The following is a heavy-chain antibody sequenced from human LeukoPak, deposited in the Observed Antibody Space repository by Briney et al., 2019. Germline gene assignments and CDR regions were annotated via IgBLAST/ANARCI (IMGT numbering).Heavy chain of an antibody. CDR3: AKDLTGDYVRNWFDP. V-gene: IGHV3-23*01. Sequence: GGSLRLSCAASGFTFSSYAMSWVRQAPGKGLEWVSAISGSGGSTYYADSVKGRFTISRDNPRNTLYLQMNSLRAEDTAVYYCAKDLTGDYVRNWFDPWGQGTLVTVSS. CDR1: GFTFSSYA. CDR2: ISGSGGST. J-gene: IGHJ5*02. D-gene: IGHD4-17*01.